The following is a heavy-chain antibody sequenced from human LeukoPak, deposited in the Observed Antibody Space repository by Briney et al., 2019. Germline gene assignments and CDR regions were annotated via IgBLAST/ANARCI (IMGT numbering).Heavy chain of an antibody. CDR1: GYSFNIYY. D-gene: IGHD6-19*01. CDR2: INPSGGST. V-gene: IGHV1-46*02. Sequence: ASVKVSCKASGYSFNIYYIHWVRQAPGRGLEWMGIINPSGGSTSYTQKFQGRVTMTRDTSTSTVYMELRSLRSEDTAVYYCARGHPAAVAGLLAYWGRGTLVTVSS. CDR3: ARGHPAAVAGLLAY. J-gene: IGHJ4*02.